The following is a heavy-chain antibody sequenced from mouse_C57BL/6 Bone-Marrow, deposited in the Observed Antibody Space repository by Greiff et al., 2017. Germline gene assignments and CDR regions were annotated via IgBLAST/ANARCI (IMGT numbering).Heavy chain of an antibody. CDR3: ARSPSYYGSSLWSFDV. D-gene: IGHD1-1*01. CDR1: GISITTGNYR. J-gene: IGHJ1*03. Sequence: EVKLLESGPGLVKPSQTVFLTCTVTGISITTGNYRWSWIRQFPGNKLEWIGYIYYSGTITYNPSPTSRTTITRDTPKNQFFLEMNSLTAEDTATYYCARSPSYYGSSLWSFDVWGTGTTVTVSS. CDR2: IYYSGTI. V-gene: IGHV3-5*01.